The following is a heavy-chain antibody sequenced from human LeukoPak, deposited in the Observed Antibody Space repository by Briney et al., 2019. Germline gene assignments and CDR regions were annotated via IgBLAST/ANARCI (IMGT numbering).Heavy chain of an antibody. V-gene: IGHV1-8*01. Sequence: ASVKVSCKASGYTFTSYDINWVRQATGQGLEWMGWMSPNSGNTGYAQKFQGRVTMTRNTSISTAYMELSSLRSEDTAVYYCARGGAGTYYDFWSGYYFSSYSNWFDPWGQGTLVTVSS. D-gene: IGHD3-3*01. CDR3: ARGGAGTYYDFWSGYYFSSYSNWFDP. CDR1: GYTFTSYD. CDR2: MSPNSGNT. J-gene: IGHJ5*02.